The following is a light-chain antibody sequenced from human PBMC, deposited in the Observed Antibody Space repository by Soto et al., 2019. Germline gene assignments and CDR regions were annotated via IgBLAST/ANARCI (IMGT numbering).Light chain of an antibody. Sequence: QSVLTQPASVSGSPGQSITISCTGSSSDVGGYNYVSWYQQHPGKAPKLMIYDVSYRPSGVSNRFSGSKSGNTASLTISGLQAEDEADYYCNSYANNNTWVFGGGTKLTVL. CDR3: NSYANNNTWV. V-gene: IGLV2-14*03. J-gene: IGLJ3*02. CDR1: SSDVGGYNY. CDR2: DVS.